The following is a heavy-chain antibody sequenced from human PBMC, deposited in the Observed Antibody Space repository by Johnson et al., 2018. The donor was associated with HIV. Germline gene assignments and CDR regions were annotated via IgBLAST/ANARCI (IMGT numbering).Heavy chain of an antibody. CDR2: IYSGGST. CDR3: VTLVVAPPFDI. D-gene: IGHD2-15*01. J-gene: IGHJ3*02. CDR1: GFTVSSNY. Sequence: VQLVESGGGLVQPGGSLRLSCAASGFTVSSNYMSWVRQAPGKGLEWVSVIYSGGSTYYADSVKGRFTISRDNSKITLYLQMNSLRAEDTAVYYCVTLVVAPPFDIWGQGTMVTVSS. V-gene: IGHV3-66*01.